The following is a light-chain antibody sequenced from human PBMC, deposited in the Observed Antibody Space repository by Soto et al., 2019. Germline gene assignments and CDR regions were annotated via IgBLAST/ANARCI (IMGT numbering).Light chain of an antibody. CDR1: QSISSY. Sequence: DIQMTQSPSSLSASVGDRVTLTCRASQSISSYLNWYQQKPGKAPKLLIYAASSLQSGVPSRFSGSGSGTDFTITISLLQPEDFATYYQQQNYSTPYTFGEGTKLEIK. V-gene: IGKV1-39*01. J-gene: IGKJ2*01. CDR2: AAS. CDR3: QQNYSTPYT.